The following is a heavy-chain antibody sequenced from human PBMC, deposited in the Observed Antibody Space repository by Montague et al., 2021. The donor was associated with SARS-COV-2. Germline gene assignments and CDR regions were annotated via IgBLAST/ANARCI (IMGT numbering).Heavy chain of an antibody. CDR1: GFTFSSYS. Sequence: SLRLSCAASGFTFSSYSMNWFRQTPGRGLEWVSYISSSSTIYYADSVKGRFTISRDNAKNSLYLQMNSLRDEDTAVYYCARDQVLWFGEHVVWGQGTLVTVSS. J-gene: IGHJ4*02. V-gene: IGHV3-48*02. D-gene: IGHD3-10*01. CDR3: ARDQVLWFGEHVV. CDR2: ISSSSTI.